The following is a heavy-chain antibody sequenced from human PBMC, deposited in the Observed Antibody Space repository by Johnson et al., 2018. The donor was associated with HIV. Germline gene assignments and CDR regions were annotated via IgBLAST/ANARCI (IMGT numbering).Heavy chain of an antibody. J-gene: IGHJ3*02. CDR2: ISSSGSTI. CDR1: GFTFSDYY. CDR3: ARDLARRGGAAFDI. Sequence: QMQLVESGGGLVKPGGSLRLSCAASGFTFSDYYMSWIRQAPGKGLEWFSYISSSGSTIYYADSVKGRFTISRDNSKNTLHLQMNSLRPEDTAVYYCARDLARRGGAAFDIWGQGTMVTVSS. D-gene: IGHD1-26*01. V-gene: IGHV3-11*04.